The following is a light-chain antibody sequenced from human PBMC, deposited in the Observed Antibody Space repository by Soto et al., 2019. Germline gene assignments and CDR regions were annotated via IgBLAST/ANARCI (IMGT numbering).Light chain of an antibody. CDR1: SSDVGAYDW. Sequence: QSVLTQPASVSGSPGQSITLSCTGTSSDVGAYDWVSWYQHHPGKAPNLIIHEVINRPSGISFRFSGSKSGNTASLTISGLQAEDEADYYCSSYTSSSTVLFGGGTQLTVL. CDR3: SSYTSSSTVL. J-gene: IGLJ2*01. CDR2: EVI. V-gene: IGLV2-14*01.